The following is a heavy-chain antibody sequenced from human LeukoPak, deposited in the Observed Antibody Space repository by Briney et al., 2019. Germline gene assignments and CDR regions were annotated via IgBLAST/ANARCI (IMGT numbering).Heavy chain of an antibody. CDR1: GYSISSGYY. CDR2: IYHSGST. CDR3: ARTRGGATGYYFDY. V-gene: IGHV4-38-2*02. J-gene: IGHJ4*02. Sequence: ETLSLTCTVSGYSISSGYYWGWIRQPPGKGLEWIGSIYHSGSTYYNPSLKSRVTISVDTSKNQFSLKLSSVTAADTAVYYCARTRGGATGYYFDYWGQGTLVTVSS. D-gene: IGHD1-26*01.